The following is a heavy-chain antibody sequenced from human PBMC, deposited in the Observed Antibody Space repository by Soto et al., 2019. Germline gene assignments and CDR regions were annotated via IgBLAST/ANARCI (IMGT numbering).Heavy chain of an antibody. J-gene: IGHJ6*02. CDR1: GGSFSGYY. CDR3: ARDEAQDYYYGMDV. V-gene: IGHV4-34*01. Sequence: TSETLSLTCAVYGGSFSGYYWSWIRQPPGKGLEWVGEINHSGSTNYNPSLKSRVTISVDKSKNQFTLKLSSVTAADTAVYYCARDEAQDYYYGMDVWGQGTTVTVSS. CDR2: INHSGST.